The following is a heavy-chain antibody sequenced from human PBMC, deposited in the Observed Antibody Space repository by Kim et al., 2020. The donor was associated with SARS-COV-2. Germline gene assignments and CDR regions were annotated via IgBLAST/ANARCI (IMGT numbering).Heavy chain of an antibody. CDR3: AKGNSGSSYSYPFNF. V-gene: IGHV3-23*01. CDR1: GFTFRSFA. Sequence: GGSLRLSCAASGFTFRSFAMSWVRQAPGKGLEWVSTINFSGDSTLYADSVKGRFTISRDNSMNTLYMEMDSLRVEDTALYYCAKGNSGSSYSYPFNFWG. D-gene: IGHD2-15*01. J-gene: IGHJ4*01. CDR2: INFSGDST.